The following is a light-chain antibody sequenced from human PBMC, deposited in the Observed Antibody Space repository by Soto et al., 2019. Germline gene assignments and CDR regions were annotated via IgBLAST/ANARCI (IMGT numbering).Light chain of an antibody. CDR3: QQYGSSPWS. CDR1: QRVSSGY. J-gene: IGKJ1*01. V-gene: IGKV3-20*01. Sequence: EIALTQSPDTLSLSPGERATLSCRASQRVSSGYFAWYQQTHGQAPRLLLSGTSTRATAIPDRFSGSVSGTDGTITISRLEKEDGAVYYCQQYGSSPWSFGQGTKVDIK. CDR2: GTS.